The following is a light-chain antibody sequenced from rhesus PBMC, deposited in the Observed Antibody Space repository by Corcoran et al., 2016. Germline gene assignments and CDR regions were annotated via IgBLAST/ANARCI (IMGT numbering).Light chain of an antibody. CDR2: DVT. V-gene: IGLV2-23*01. J-gene: IGLJ1*01. Sequence: QAALTQPPSVSGSPGQSVTISCTGTSSDIGTYNYVSWYQQHPGKAPKLMIYDVTKRPSAVSDRFFGSKSGNTASLTISGLQPEDEADYYCCSFAVSNTFIFGGGTRLTVL. CDR3: CSFAVSNTFI. CDR1: SSDIGTYNY.